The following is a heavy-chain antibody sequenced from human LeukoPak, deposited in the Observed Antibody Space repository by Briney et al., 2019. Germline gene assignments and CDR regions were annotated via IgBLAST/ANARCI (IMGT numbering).Heavy chain of an antibody. CDR2: INPSGGST. J-gene: IGHJ4*02. Sequence: ASVKVSCKASGYTFTSYYMHWVRQAPGQGLAWMGIINPSGGSTSYAQKFQGRVTMTRDTSTSTVYTELSSLRSEDTAVYYCARDFLDIVVVTASGYFDYWGQGTLVTVSS. D-gene: IGHD2-21*02. CDR1: GYTFTSYY. CDR3: ARDFLDIVVVTASGYFDY. V-gene: IGHV1-46*01.